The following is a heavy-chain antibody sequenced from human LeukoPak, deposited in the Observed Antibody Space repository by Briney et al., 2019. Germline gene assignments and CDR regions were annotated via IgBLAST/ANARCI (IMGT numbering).Heavy chain of an antibody. CDR2: TKTDGSIT. CDR1: GFSFSVYW. CDR3: AKDGSYGGYAEYYFDY. J-gene: IGHJ4*02. Sequence: PGGSLRLSCAASGFSFSVYWMHWARQAPGKGPVWVSRTKTDGSITDYADFVKGRFTISRDNAKNSLYLQMNSLRAEDTALYYCAKDGSYGGYAEYYFDYWGQGTLVTVSS. D-gene: IGHD5-12*01. V-gene: IGHV3-74*01.